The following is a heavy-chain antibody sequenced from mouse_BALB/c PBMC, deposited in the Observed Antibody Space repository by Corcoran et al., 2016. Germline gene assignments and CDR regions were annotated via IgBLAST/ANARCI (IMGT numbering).Heavy chain of an antibody. CDR2: ILPGSGST. CDR1: GYTFSSYW. D-gene: IGHD2-4*01. J-gene: IGHJ3*01. V-gene: IGHV1-9*01. Sequence: QVQLQQSGAELMKPGASVKISCKATGYTFSSYWIEWVKQRPGHGLEWIGEILPGSGSTNYNEKFKGKATFTADTSSNTAYMQLSSLTSEDSAVYYCARGDYDWRFAYWGQGTLVTVSA. CDR3: ARGDYDWRFAY.